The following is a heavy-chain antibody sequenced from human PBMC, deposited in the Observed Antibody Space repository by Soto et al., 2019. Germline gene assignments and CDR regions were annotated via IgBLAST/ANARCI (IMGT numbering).Heavy chain of an antibody. CDR1: GGSISSVDYY. CDR2: IYYSGST. V-gene: IGHV4-30-4*01. D-gene: IGHD4-17*01. Sequence: QVQLQESGPGLVKPSQTLSLTCTVSGGSISSVDYYWSWIRQPPGKGLEWIGYIYYSGSTYYNPYLKSRVTRSVDTSKNQFSLKLSSVTAADTAVYYCARDGAHRDDYGDYVDYWGQGTLVTVSS. CDR3: ARDGAHRDDYGDYVDY. J-gene: IGHJ4*02.